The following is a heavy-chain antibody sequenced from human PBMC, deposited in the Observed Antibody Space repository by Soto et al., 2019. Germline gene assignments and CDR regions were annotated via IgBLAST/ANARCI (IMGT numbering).Heavy chain of an antibody. CDR2: ISGSGGSI. Sequence: EVQLLDSGGGLVQPGGALRLSCSASGFIFSSSAMNWVRQAPGKGLEWVSAISGSGGSIYYADSVKGRFTISRDNSKTTLDLQMDSLRADDTAVYYCAKGGGDSLRDGMDVWGQGNTGTVYS. CDR3: AKGGGDSLRDGMDV. D-gene: IGHD2-21*02. CDR1: GFIFSSSA. J-gene: IGHJ6*02. V-gene: IGHV3-23*01.